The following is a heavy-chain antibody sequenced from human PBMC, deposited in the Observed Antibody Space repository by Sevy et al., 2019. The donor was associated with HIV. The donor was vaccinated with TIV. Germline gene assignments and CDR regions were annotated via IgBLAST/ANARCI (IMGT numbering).Heavy chain of an antibody. CDR3: ARAFGVVSPGVFDI. CDR2: IYSDGST. V-gene: IGHV3-53*01. Sequence: GGSLRLSCATSGFTVSSNYMSWVRQAPGKGLEWVSLIYSDGSTYYADSVKGRFTISRDNSKNTLYLQMNSLRDEDTAVYYCARAFGVVSPGVFDIWGQGTMVTVSS. D-gene: IGHD3-3*01. CDR1: GFTVSSNY. J-gene: IGHJ3*02.